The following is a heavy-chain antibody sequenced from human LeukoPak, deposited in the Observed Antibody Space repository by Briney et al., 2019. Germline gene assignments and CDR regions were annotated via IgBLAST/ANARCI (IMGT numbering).Heavy chain of an antibody. J-gene: IGHJ4*02. CDR3: ARDRGYSFDL. Sequence: PGRSLRLSCATSGFTFSSYGMHWVRQTPGKGLVWVSRIYADGSGTTYADSVKGRFTISRDNAKNTLYLQMNSLRAEDAALYYCARDRGYSFDLWGQGALVTVSS. CDR2: IYADGSGT. CDR1: GFTFSSYG. D-gene: IGHD5-18*01. V-gene: IGHV3-74*01.